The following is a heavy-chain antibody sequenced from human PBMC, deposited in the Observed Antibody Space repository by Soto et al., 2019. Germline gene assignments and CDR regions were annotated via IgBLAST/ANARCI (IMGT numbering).Heavy chain of an antibody. V-gene: IGHV1-69*06. CDR1: GGTFSSYA. J-gene: IGHJ6*02. Sequence: QVQLVQSGAEVKKPGSSVKVSCKASGGTFSSYAISWVRQAPGQGLEWMGGVIPMFGTANSAQKFQGRVTITADKSTSTAYMELSSLRSEDTAVYYCARAISVNFGPHGYYYGMDVWGQGTTVTVSS. CDR3: ARAISVNFGPHGYYYGMDV. CDR2: VIPMFGTA. D-gene: IGHD3-16*01.